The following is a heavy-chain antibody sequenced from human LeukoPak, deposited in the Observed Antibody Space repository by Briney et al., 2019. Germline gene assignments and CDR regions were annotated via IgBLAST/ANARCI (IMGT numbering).Heavy chain of an antibody. Sequence: SVTVSCKASGGTFSSYAISWVRQAPGQGLEWMGGIIPIFGTANYAQKFQGRVTITADKSTSTAYKELSSLRSEDTAVYYCATHYDILTGYQRYFDYWGQGTLVTVSS. V-gene: IGHV1-69*06. J-gene: IGHJ4*02. CDR1: GGTFSSYA. CDR2: IIPIFGTA. CDR3: ATHYDILTGYQRYFDY. D-gene: IGHD3-9*01.